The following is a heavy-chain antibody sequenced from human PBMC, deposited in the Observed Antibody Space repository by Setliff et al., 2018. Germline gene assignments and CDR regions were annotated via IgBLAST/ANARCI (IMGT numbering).Heavy chain of an antibody. CDR2: ISGYTGNP. CDR3: ARMSTSGPHYDY. V-gene: IGHV1-18*01. CDR1: GYSFTTYG. Sequence: ASVKVSCKTSGYSFTTYGISWVRQAPGQGLEWMGWISGYTGNPKYGQNLKGRVTISRDTSATTVHMELSSLRSDDTAVYYCARMSTSGPHYDYWGQGTLVTVSS. D-gene: IGHD2-8*02. J-gene: IGHJ4*02.